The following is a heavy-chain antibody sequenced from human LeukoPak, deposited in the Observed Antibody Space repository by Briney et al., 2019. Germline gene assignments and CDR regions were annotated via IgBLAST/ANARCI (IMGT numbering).Heavy chain of an antibody. D-gene: IGHD3-22*01. V-gene: IGHV3-21*04. CDR2: ISSSSSYI. CDR3: AKERGGNSPAYYYDSSGNFDY. J-gene: IGHJ4*02. CDR1: GFTFGSFT. Sequence: GGSLRLSCAASGFTFGSFTMNWVRQAPGKGLEWVSSISSSSSYISYADSVKGRFTISRDNSKNTLYLQMNSLRAEDTAVYYCAKERGGNSPAYYYDSSGNFDYWGQGTLVTVSS.